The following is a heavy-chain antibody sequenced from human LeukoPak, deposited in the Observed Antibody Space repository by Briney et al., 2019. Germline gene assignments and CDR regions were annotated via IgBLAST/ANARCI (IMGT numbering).Heavy chain of an antibody. J-gene: IGHJ6*03. Sequence: GASVKVSCKASGYTFTSYDINWVRQATGQGLEWMGWMNPNSGNTGYAQKFQGRVTMTRNTSISTAYMELSSLRSEDTAVYYCARENILTGGWYYYYYMDVWGKGTTVTVSS. D-gene: IGHD3-9*01. CDR3: ARENILTGGWYYYYYMDV. CDR1: GYTFTSYD. CDR2: MNPNSGNT. V-gene: IGHV1-8*01.